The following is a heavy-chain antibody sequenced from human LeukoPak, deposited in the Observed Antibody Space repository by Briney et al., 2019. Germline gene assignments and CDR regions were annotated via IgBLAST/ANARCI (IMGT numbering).Heavy chain of an antibody. Sequence: GGSLRLSCAASGFTFSSYAMHWVRQAPGKGLEWVAVISYDGSNKYYADSVKGRFTISRDNSKNTLYLQMNSLRAEDTAVYYCARDTATYYYDSSGYQAGLHFYGMDVWGQGTTVTVSS. D-gene: IGHD3-22*01. V-gene: IGHV3-30*04. CDR3: ARDTATYYYDSSGYQAGLHFYGMDV. J-gene: IGHJ6*02. CDR1: GFTFSSYA. CDR2: ISYDGSNK.